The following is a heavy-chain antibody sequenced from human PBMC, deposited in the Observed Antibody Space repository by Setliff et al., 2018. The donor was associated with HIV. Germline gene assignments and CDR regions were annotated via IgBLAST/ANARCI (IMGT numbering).Heavy chain of an antibody. J-gene: IGHJ5*02. CDR1: GYTFTGYY. CDR2: INPNSGGT. D-gene: IGHD6-13*01. CDR3: ARVSQYSSSWYVRWFDP. V-gene: IGHV1-2*02. Sequence: GASVKVSCKASGYTFTGYYIHWVRQAPGQGLEWMGWINPNSGGTNYAQKFQGGVTMTRDTSISTAYMEVSRPRSDDTAVYYCARVSQYSSSWYVRWFDPWGQGTLVTVSS.